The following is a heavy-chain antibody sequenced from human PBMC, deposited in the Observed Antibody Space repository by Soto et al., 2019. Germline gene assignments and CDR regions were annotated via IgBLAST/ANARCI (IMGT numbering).Heavy chain of an antibody. CDR3: AKVLEARQQLGRKNYYYYYGMDV. D-gene: IGHD6-13*01. CDR1: GFTFSSYG. Sequence: GSLRLSCAASGFTFSSYGMHWVRQAPGKGLEWVAVISYDGSNKYYADSVKGRFTISRDNSKNTLYLQMNSLRAEDTAVYYCAKVLEARQQLGRKNYYYYYGMDVWGQGTTVTVSS. V-gene: IGHV3-30*18. CDR2: ISYDGSNK. J-gene: IGHJ6*02.